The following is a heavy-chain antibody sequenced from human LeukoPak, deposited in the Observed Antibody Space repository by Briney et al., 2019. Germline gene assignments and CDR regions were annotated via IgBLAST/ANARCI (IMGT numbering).Heavy chain of an antibody. CDR3: ARVGRDGYNSRGYYFDY. CDR1: GGSISSSRYY. V-gene: IGHV4-39*01. D-gene: IGHD5-24*01. CDR2: INYSGNS. J-gene: IGHJ4*02. Sequence: ASETLSLTCTVSGGSISSSRYYWGWIRQPPGKGLEWNGSINYSGNSYYNPSLKSRVTISVDTSKNQFSLKLSSVTAADTAVYYCARVGRDGYNSRGYYFDYWGQGTLVTVSS.